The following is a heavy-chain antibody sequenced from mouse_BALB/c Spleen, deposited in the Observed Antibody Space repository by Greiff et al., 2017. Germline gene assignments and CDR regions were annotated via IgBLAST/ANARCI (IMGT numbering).Heavy chain of an antibody. CDR3: ARVYDGYYGYFDV. D-gene: IGHD2-3*01. CDR2: ISSGGSYT. CDR1: GFTFSSYA. Sequence: EVQRVESGGGLVKPGGSLKLSCAASGFTFSSYAMSWVRQSPEKRLEWVAEISSGGSYTYYPDTVTGRFTISRDNAKNTLYLEMSSLRSEDTAMYYCARVYDGYYGYFDVWGAGTTVTVSS. J-gene: IGHJ1*01. V-gene: IGHV5-9-4*01.